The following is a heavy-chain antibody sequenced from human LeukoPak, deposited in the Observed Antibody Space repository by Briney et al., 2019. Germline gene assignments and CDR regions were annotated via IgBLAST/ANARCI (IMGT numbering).Heavy chain of an antibody. D-gene: IGHD1-1*01. CDR3: AKDTPTTGYHLDS. V-gene: IGHV3-30*02. CDR1: GFTLRGYG. J-gene: IGHJ4*02. Sequence: GGSLRLSCAASGFTLRGYGMHWVRQAPGKGLEWVAFIRYDGSDKSYADSVKGRFTISRDNSENTLYLQINSLRVEDTTVYYCAKDTPTTGYHLDSWGQGTLVTVSS. CDR2: IRYDGSDK.